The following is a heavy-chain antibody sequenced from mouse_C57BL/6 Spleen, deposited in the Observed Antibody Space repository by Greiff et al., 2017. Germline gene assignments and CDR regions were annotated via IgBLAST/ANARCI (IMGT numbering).Heavy chain of an antibody. D-gene: IGHD2-2*01. CDR2: INPYYGTT. J-gene: IGHJ1*03. CDR3: ASRGYGDKYFDV. V-gene: IGHV1-39*01. CDR1: GFSFTDYN. Sequence: VQLQQSGPELVKPGASVKLSCTASGFSFTDYNMHWVKQSNGKSLEWIGVINPYYGTTSYNQKFKGMATLTVDQSSSTAYMQLNSLTSVDSAVSYCASRGYGDKYFDVWGTGTTVTVSS.